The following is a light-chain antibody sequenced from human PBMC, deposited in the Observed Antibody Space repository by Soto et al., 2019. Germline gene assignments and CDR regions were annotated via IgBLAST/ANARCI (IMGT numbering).Light chain of an antibody. CDR3: EQRSDWPLT. V-gene: IGKV3-11*01. J-gene: IGKJ4*01. CDR1: QSVSRY. CDR2: DAS. Sequence: EIVLTQSPATRSLSPGERATLSCRASQSVSRYLAWYQQKPGQAPRLLIYDASNRATGIPARFSGSGSGTDFTLTISSLEPEDFAVYYCEQRSDWPLTFGGGTKVEIK.